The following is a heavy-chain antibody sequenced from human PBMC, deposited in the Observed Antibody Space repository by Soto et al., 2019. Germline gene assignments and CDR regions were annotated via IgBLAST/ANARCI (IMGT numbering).Heavy chain of an antibody. CDR2: ISSNGGST. CDR1: GFTFSSYA. V-gene: IGHV3-64*01. CDR3: AGGLLRYFSDH. J-gene: IGHJ4*02. D-gene: IGHD2-15*01. Sequence: HPGGSLRLSCAASGFTFSSYAMHWVRQAPGKGLEYVSAISSNGGSTYYANSVKGRFTISRDNSKNTLYLQMNSLRAEDTAVYYCAGGLLRYFSDHWGQGTLVTVSS.